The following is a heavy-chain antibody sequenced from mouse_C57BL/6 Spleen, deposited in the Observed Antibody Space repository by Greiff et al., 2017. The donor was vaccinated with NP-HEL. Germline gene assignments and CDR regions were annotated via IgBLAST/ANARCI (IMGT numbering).Heavy chain of an antibody. V-gene: IGHV1-26*01. Sequence: VQLQQSGPELVKPGASVKISCKASGYTFTDYYMNWVKQSHGKSLEWIGDINPNNGGTSYNQKFKGKATLTVDKSSSTAYMELRSLTSEDSAVYYCARGNYYGSSYSFFAYWGQGTLVTVSA. CDR3: ARGNYYGSSYSFFAY. CDR1: GYTFTDYY. D-gene: IGHD1-1*01. CDR2: INPNNGGT. J-gene: IGHJ3*01.